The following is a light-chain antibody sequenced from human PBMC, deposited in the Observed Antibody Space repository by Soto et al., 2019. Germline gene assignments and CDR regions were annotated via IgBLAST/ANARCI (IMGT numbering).Light chain of an antibody. CDR2: DAS. Sequence: DIQMTQSPSTLSASVGDRVTITCRASQSISSWLAWYQQKPGKAPKLLIYDASSFESGVPSRFSGSGSGTEFTLTISSLQPDDFATYYCQQYNSYPSPFGQGTKVEIK. V-gene: IGKV1-5*01. CDR1: QSISSW. CDR3: QQYNSYPSP. J-gene: IGKJ1*01.